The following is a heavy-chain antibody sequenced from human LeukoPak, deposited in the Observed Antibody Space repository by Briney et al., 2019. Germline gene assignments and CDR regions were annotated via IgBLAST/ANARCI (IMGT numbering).Heavy chain of an antibody. CDR1: GYIFTDYD. CDR3: ARVWGIVVVVAATQYAFDI. D-gene: IGHD2-15*01. Sequence: ASVKVSCKASGYIFTDYDLHWVRQAPGRGLEWMAWINPKSGGTKYAQKFQGRVTMTRDTSISTAYMELSRLRSDDTAVYYCARVWGIVVVVAATQYAFDIWGQGTMVTVSS. V-gene: IGHV1-2*02. J-gene: IGHJ3*02. CDR2: INPKSGGT.